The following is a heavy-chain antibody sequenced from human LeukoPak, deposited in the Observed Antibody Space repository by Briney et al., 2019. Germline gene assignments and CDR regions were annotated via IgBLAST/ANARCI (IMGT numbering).Heavy chain of an antibody. CDR3: ARLKRTGYCTSGVCYFDY. D-gene: IGHD2-8*01. V-gene: IGHV4-39*01. J-gene: IGHJ4*02. CDR1: GGSISSGGYY. CDR2: IYYSGST. Sequence: SETLSLTCTVSGGSISSGGYYWSWIRQPPGKGLEWIGSIYYSGSTYYNSSLKSRVTISVDTSKNQFSLKLSSVTAADTAVYYCARLKRTGYCTSGVCYFDYWGQGTLVTVSS.